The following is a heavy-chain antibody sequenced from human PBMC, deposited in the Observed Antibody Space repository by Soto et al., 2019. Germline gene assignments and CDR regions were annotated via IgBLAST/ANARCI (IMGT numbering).Heavy chain of an antibody. CDR1: GFSVSSNY. J-gene: IGHJ5*02. Sequence: EVRLVESGGGLIQPGGSLRLSCVVSGFSVSSNYMSWVRQAPGKGLEWVTVVPDVERANYADSVKGRFTVSRAISKRTVFLQMNSLRAEDTAVYYCARPHSAAFAWAAESWGQGTLVIVSS. CDR3: ARPHSAAFAWAAES. D-gene: IGHD1-26*01. CDR2: VPDVERA. V-gene: IGHV3-53*01.